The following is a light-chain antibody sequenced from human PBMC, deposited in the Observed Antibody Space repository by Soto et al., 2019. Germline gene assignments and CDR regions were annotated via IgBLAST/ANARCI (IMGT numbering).Light chain of an antibody. CDR1: QSVSSY. V-gene: IGKV3-11*01. Sequence: EIVLTQSPATLSFSPGERATLSCRASQSVSSYLAWYQQRPGQAPRLLIYDASNRATGVPARFSGSGSGTDSTLTISSLEPEDFAVYYCQQRSSWPPNFGQGTRLEIK. J-gene: IGKJ5*01. CDR3: QQRSSWPPN. CDR2: DAS.